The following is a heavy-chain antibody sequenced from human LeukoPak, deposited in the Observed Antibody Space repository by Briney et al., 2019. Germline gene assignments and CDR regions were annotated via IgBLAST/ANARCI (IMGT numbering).Heavy chain of an antibody. J-gene: IGHJ4*02. Sequence: GGSLRLSCAASGFTFSSYAMSWVRQAPGKGLEWVSAIRGSGGSTYYADSVKGRFTISRDNSKNTLYPQMNSLRAEDTAVYYCAKPPHSSSWYQFDYWGQGTLVTVSS. CDR3: AKPPHSSSWYQFDY. D-gene: IGHD6-13*01. V-gene: IGHV3-23*01. CDR2: IRGSGGST. CDR1: GFTFSSYA.